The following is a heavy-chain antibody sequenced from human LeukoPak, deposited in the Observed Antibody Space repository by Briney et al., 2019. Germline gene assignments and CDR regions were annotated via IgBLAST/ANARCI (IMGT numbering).Heavy chain of an antibody. J-gene: IGHJ4*02. Sequence: NPGGSLRLSCAASGFTFNSYSMNWVRQAPGKGLEWVSSISSSSSHIYYADSVKGRFTISRDNAKNSLYLQMNSLRAEDTAVYYCARDWELVDYWGQGTLVTVSS. CDR1: GFTFNSYS. D-gene: IGHD1-26*01. V-gene: IGHV3-21*06. CDR3: ARDWELVDY. CDR2: ISSSSSHI.